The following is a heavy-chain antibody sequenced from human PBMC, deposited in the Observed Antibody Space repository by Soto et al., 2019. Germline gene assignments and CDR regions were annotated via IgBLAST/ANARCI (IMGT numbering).Heavy chain of an antibody. J-gene: IGHJ5*02. Sequence: ASVKVSCKASGYTFTSYGISWVRQAPGQGLEWMGWISAYNGNTNYAQKLQGRVTMTTDTSTSTAYMELRSLRSADTAVYYCARDKSLLWFGELLASDNWFDPWCQGTLVTVSS. D-gene: IGHD3-10*01. V-gene: IGHV1-18*01. CDR3: ARDKSLLWFGELLASDNWFDP. CDR2: ISAYNGNT. CDR1: GYTFTSYG.